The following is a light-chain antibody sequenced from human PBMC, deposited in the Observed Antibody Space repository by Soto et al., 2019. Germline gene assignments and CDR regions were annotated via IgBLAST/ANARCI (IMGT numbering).Light chain of an antibody. CDR3: QQRSNWPPSIT. CDR1: QSVTSAY. V-gene: IGKV3D-20*02. CDR2: GAS. J-gene: IGKJ5*01. Sequence: EIVLTQSPGTLSLSPGERAALSCRASQSVTSAYLAWYQQKPGQAPRLLIYGASRRATDIPDRFSGSGSGTDFTLTISSLEPEDFAVYYCQQRSNWPPSITFGQGTRLEIK.